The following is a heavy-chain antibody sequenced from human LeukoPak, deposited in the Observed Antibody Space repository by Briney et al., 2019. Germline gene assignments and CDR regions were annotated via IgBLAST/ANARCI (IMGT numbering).Heavy chain of an antibody. D-gene: IGHD6-19*01. CDR2: ISSGGDAL. CDR3: ARDGVVSVAGTGGYFDP. V-gene: IGHV3-11*01. CDR1: GFTFSDYY. Sequence: PGGSLRLSCAASGFTFSDYYMSWIRQAPGKGLEWVAFISSGGDALYYVDSVKGRFTISRDNAKNLLFLRMNSLRDEDTAMYYCARDGVVSVAGTGGYFDPWGQGTLVTVSS. J-gene: IGHJ4*03.